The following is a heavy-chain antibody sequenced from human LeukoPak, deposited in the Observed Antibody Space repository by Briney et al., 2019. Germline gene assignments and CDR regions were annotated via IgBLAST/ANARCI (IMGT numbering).Heavy chain of an antibody. CDR3: AELGTMIGGV. J-gene: IGHJ6*04. CDR1: EFTFSHYN. V-gene: IGHV3-48*04. CDR2: ISSSGSTI. D-gene: IGHD3-10*02. Sequence: GGSLRLSCAASEFTFSHYNMNWVRRAPGKGLEWISYISSSGSTIYYADSVKGRFTISRDNAKNSLYLQMNSLRAEDTAVYYCAELGTMIGGVWGKGTTVTISS.